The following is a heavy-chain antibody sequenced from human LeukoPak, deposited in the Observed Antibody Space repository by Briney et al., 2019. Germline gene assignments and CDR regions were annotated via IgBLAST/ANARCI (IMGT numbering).Heavy chain of an antibody. CDR2: LNTDGSST. D-gene: IGHD6-13*01. CDR3: ARVAYSSNWYIDY. J-gene: IGHJ4*02. CDR1: GFTFSNYV. Sequence: GGSLRLPCVACGFTFSNYVMMWPPQAPGKGLEWVSRLNTDGSSTNYADSVKGRFTNSRDNAKNTLYLQMNSRRAEDTAIYYCARVAYSSNWYIDYWGQGTLVAVSS. V-gene: IGHV3-74*01.